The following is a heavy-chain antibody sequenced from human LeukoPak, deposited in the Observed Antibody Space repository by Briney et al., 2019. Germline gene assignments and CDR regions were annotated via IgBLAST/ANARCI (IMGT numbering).Heavy chain of an antibody. CDR3: ARDNTVVAATRDWFDP. CDR1: GGSISSSSYY. Sequence: SETLSLTCTVSGGSISSSSYYWGWIRQPPGKGLEWIGSIYYSGSTYYNPSLKSRVTISVDTSKNQFSLKLSSVTAANTAVYYCARDNTVVAATRDWFDPWGQGTLVTVSS. V-gene: IGHV4-39*07. D-gene: IGHD2-15*01. CDR2: IYYSGST. J-gene: IGHJ5*02.